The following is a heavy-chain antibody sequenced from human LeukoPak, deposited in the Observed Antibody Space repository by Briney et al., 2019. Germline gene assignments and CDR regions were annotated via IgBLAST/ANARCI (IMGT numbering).Heavy chain of an antibody. V-gene: IGHV3-74*01. D-gene: IGHD3-3*01. CDR2: INSDGSST. Sequence: GGSLRLSCAASGITFRSYWMHWVRQAPGKGLVWVSRINSDGSSTGYADSVKGRFTISRDNAKNTLYLQMNSLRAEDTAVYYCARVGAPEWSIYYFDYWGQGTLVTVSS. CDR1: GITFRSYW. J-gene: IGHJ4*02. CDR3: ARVGAPEWSIYYFDY.